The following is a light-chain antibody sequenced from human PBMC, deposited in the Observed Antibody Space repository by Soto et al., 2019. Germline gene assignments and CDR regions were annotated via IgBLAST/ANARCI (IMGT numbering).Light chain of an antibody. J-gene: IGLJ1*01. Sequence: QSALTQPRSVSGSPGQSVTISCTGTSSDVGGYNYVSWYQQHPGKAPTLLIFDVNRRPSGVPDRFSGSKSDNTASLTISGPQAEDEADYYCSSYAGSFTFIFGTGTKVTVL. CDR1: SSDVGGYNY. CDR2: DVN. V-gene: IGLV2-11*01. CDR3: SSYAGSFTFI.